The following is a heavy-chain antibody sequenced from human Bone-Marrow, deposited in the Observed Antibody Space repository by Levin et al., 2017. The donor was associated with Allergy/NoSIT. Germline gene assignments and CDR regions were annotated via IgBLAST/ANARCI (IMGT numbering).Heavy chain of an antibody. D-gene: IGHD6-13*01. J-gene: IGHJ4*02. CDR2: VNTDETGT. CDR1: GFTFSRYW. V-gene: IGHV3-74*01. CDR3: ARDLSQVAAAADFDY. Sequence: LSLTCAASGFTFSRYWMHWVRQAPGKGLVWVSHVNTDETGTTYADSVKGRFTISRDNAKNTLYLQMNSLRAEDTGLYYCARDLSQVAAAADFDYWGQGTLVTVSS.